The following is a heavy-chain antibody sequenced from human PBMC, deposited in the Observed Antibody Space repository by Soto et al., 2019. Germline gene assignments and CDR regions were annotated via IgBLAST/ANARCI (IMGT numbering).Heavy chain of an antibody. CDR2: IYYSGST. Sequence: SEILSLNCTVSGDSISSGGYYWSWIRQHPGKGLEWIGYIYYSGSTYYNPSLKSRVTISVDTSKNQFSLKLSSVTAADTAVYYCARGAAMASYYYYGMDVWGQGTTVTVSS. D-gene: IGHD5-18*01. CDR3: ARGAAMASYYYYGMDV. V-gene: IGHV4-31*03. CDR1: GDSISSGGYY. J-gene: IGHJ6*02.